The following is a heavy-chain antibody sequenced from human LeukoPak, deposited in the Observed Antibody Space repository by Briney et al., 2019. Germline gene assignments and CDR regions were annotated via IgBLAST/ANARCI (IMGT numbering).Heavy chain of an antibody. CDR3: ARVVGAGYFDL. CDR2: INQDGSGK. D-gene: IGHD1-26*01. J-gene: IGHJ2*01. Sequence: PGGSLRLSCAASGFTFSSYWMSWVRQAPGKGLEWVANINQDGSGKYYVDSVKGRFTISGDNAKNSLYLQMNSLRAEDTAVYYCARVVGAGYFDLWGRGTLVTVSS. CDR1: GFTFSSYW. V-gene: IGHV3-7*01.